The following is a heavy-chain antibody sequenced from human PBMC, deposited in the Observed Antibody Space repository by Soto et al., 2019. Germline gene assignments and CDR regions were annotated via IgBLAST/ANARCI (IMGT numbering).Heavy chain of an antibody. D-gene: IGHD3-3*01. CDR1: GFTFSSYA. V-gene: IGHV3-23*01. Sequence: EVQLLESGGGLVQPGGSLRLSCAASGFTFSSYAMSWVRQAPGKGLEWVSAISGSGGSTYYADSVKGRFTISRDNSKNTLYLQMNSLRAEDTAVYYCASDLMRSGLMTTYFYWGQGTLVTVSS. CDR3: ASDLMRSGLMTTYFY. J-gene: IGHJ4*02. CDR2: ISGSGGST.